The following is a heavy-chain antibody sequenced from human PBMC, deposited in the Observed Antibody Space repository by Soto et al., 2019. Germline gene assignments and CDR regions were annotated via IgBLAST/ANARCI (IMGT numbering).Heavy chain of an antibody. Sequence: SETLSLTCAVSGYSISSGYYWGWTRQSPGKGLEWIGSIYHRGSTYCNPSLKSRVTISLDTSKNQFSLRLTSVTAADTAVYYCVRGGDTMVRGVIIFYYYGMDVWGQGTTVTVSS. J-gene: IGHJ6*02. V-gene: IGHV4-38-2*01. CDR1: GYSISSGYY. CDR3: VRGGDTMVRGVIIFYYYGMDV. CDR2: IYHRGST. D-gene: IGHD3-10*01.